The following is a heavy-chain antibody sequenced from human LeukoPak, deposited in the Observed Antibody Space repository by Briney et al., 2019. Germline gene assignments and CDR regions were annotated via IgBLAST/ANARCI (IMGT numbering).Heavy chain of an antibody. V-gene: IGHV3-23*01. CDR3: ASRKAARPLYYYMDV. Sequence: GGSLRLSCAVSGFTFSSYVMSWVRQAPGKGLEWVSAISGSGGSTYYADSVKGRFTISRDNAKNSLYLQMNSLRAEDTAVYYCASRKAARPLYYYMDVWGKGTTVTVSS. CDR1: GFTFSSYV. J-gene: IGHJ6*03. D-gene: IGHD6-6*01. CDR2: ISGSGGST.